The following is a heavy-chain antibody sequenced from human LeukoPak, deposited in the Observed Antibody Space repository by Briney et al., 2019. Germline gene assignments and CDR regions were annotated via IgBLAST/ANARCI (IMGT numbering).Heavy chain of an antibody. D-gene: IGHD5-18*01. CDR1: GGSISSSNW. Sequence: SGTLSLTCAVSGGSISSSNWWSWVRQPPGKGLEWIGEIYHSGSTNYNPSLKSRVTISVDTSKNQFSLKLSSVTAADTAVYYCARGGGRYSYGHPIDYWGQGTLVTVSS. CDR3: ARGGGRYSYGHPIDY. J-gene: IGHJ4*02. V-gene: IGHV4-4*02. CDR2: IYHSGST.